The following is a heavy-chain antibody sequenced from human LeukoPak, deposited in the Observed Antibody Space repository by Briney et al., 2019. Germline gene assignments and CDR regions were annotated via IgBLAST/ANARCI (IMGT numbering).Heavy chain of an antibody. CDR3: TTDTGATVTTGPDRLDGFDV. V-gene: IGHV3-15*01. Sequence: GGSLRLSCAASGFTFSNAWMSWVRQAPGKGLEWVGRIKSKTDGGTTDYAAPVEGRFTISRKDSKNTLYLQMNSVKTEDKSLTYLTTDTGATVTTGPDRLDGFDVWGKGQWSPFLQ. J-gene: IGHJ3*01. CDR1: GFTFSNAW. CDR2: IKSKTDGGTT. D-gene: IGHD4-17*01.